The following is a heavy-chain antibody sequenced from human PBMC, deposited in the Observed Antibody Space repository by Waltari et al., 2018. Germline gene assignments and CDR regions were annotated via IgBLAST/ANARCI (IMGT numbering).Heavy chain of an antibody. CDR1: GVSIPNFY. CDR3: ARDPFGSYGGF. CDR2: MYDSGST. Sequence: QVQLQESGPGLVRPSETLSLTCNVSGVSIPNFYWSWIRQPPGKGLEWIGYMYDSGSTSYNPSLKSRVTISADTSKNQFSLRLTSVTPADSAVYFCARDPFGSYGGFWGQGTLVTVSS. D-gene: IGHD3-10*01. V-gene: IGHV4-59*01. J-gene: IGHJ4*02.